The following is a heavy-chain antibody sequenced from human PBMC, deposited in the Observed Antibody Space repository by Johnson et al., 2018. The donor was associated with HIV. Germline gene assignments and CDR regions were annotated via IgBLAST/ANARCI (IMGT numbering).Heavy chain of an antibody. Sequence: VQLVESGGGLVQPGGSLRLSCAASGFIFSVYWMSWVRQAPGKGLEWVANIKQDGSEKYYVDSVKGRFTISRDNAKNSLYLQMNSLRAEDTAVYYCATFGGGSFHAFDIWGQVTMVTVSS. CDR1: GFIFSVYW. J-gene: IGHJ3*02. D-gene: IGHD1-26*01. CDR3: ATFGGGSFHAFDI. V-gene: IGHV3-7*05. CDR2: IKQDGSEK.